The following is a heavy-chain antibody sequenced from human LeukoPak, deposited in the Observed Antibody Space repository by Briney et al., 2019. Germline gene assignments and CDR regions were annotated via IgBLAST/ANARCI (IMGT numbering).Heavy chain of an antibody. CDR2: ISSSGSTI. CDR3: ARDPQRQLLDLLDS. D-gene: IGHD1-26*01. CDR1: GFTFSDHY. Sequence: KSGGSLRLSCAASGFTFSDHYMSWICQAPGKGLERVSYISSSGSTIYYADSVKGRFTISRDNAKNSLYLQMNSLTAEDTAVHYCARDPQRQLLDLLDSWGPGTLVTVSP. V-gene: IGHV3-11*04. J-gene: IGHJ5*01.